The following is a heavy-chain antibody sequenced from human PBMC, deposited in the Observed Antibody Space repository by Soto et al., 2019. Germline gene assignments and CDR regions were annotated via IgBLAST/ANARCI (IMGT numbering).Heavy chain of an antibody. CDR3: ARFRRSNASQDEP. CDR2: INPKSGGT. Sequence: SVQVSCKASGYTFTDYFIHWVRQAPGQGLEWMGWINPKSGGTNYAPNFQGRVTMTRDTSTSTAYMELTWLRFDDTAVHYCARFRRSNASQDEPWGQ. V-gene: IGHV1-2*02. D-gene: IGHD2-8*01. CDR1: GYTFTDYF. J-gene: IGHJ6*01.